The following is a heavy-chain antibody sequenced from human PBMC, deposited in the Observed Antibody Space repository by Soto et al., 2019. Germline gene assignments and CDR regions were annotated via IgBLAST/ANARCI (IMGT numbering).Heavy chain of an antibody. J-gene: IGHJ3*02. CDR1: GGSISSYC. V-gene: IGHV4-4*07. Sequence: SETLSLTCTVSGGSISSYCWSWIRQPAGKGLEWIGRIYTSGSTNYNPSLKSRVTMSVDTSKNQFSLKLSSVTAADTAVYYCAIRSIAARSGGAFDIWGQGTMVTVSS. D-gene: IGHD6-6*01. CDR3: AIRSIAARSGGAFDI. CDR2: IYTSGST.